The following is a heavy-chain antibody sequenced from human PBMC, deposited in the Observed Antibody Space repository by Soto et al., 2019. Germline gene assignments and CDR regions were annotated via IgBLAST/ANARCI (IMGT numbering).Heavy chain of an antibody. J-gene: IGHJ4*02. D-gene: IGHD1-26*01. CDR3: AGDIRVRGATPYYFDH. CDR2: INWNSVSL. V-gene: IGHV3-9*01. CDR1: GFTFDEFA. Sequence: LSLSCAASGFTFDEFAMHWVRQAPGKGLEWVSGINWNSVSLDYADAVKGRFTISRDNAKNSLYLQMNSLRVEDTAFYYCAGDIRVRGATPYYFDHWGQGILVTVSS.